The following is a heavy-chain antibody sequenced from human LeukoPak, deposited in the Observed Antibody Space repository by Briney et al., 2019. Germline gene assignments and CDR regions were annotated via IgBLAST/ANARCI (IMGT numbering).Heavy chain of an antibody. CDR3: AKDWYYDFWSGYPY. Sequence: GGSLRLSCAASGFTFSSYAMSWVRQAPGKGLEWVSGISGSGDNTYYADSMKGRFTISRDNSKNTLYLQMYSLRAEDTAVYYCAKDWYYDFWSGYPYWGQGTLVTVSS. J-gene: IGHJ4*02. D-gene: IGHD3-3*01. V-gene: IGHV3-23*01. CDR2: ISGSGDNT. CDR1: GFTFSSYA.